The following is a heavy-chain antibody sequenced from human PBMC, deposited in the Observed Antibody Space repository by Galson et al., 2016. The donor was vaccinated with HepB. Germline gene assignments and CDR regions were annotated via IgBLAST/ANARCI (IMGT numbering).Heavy chain of an antibody. D-gene: IGHD3-10*01. CDR3: VRDKAQYYGSGNRLDD. CDR2: ISAYNGNT. J-gene: IGHJ4*02. V-gene: IGHV1-18*01. Sequence: SVKVSCKASGYTFTSHGISWVRQAPGQGLEWMGWISAYNGNTNYAQKLQGRLTMTIDTSTNTADMELRSLKSDDTAVYYCVRDKAQYYGSGNRLDDWGQGTLVTVSS. CDR1: GYTFTSHG.